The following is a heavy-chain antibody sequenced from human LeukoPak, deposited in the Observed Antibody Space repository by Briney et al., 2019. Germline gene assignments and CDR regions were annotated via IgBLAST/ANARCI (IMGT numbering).Heavy chain of an antibody. D-gene: IGHD1-1*01. J-gene: IGHJ6*03. CDR3: ASSGEYNWNDVLSPYYYYYYMDV. Sequence: ASVKVSCKASGYTFTGYYMHWVRQAPGQGLEWMGWINPNSGGTNYAQKFQGRVTMTRDTSISTAYMELSRLRSDDTAVYYCASSGEYNWNDVLSPYYYYYYMDVWGKGTTVTVSS. V-gene: IGHV1-2*02. CDR1: GYTFTGYY. CDR2: INPNSGGT.